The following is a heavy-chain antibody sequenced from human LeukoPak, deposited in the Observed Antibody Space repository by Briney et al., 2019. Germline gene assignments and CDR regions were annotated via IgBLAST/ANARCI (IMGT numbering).Heavy chain of an antibody. J-gene: IGHJ4*02. CDR1: GFTFSSYA. D-gene: IGHD3-3*01. V-gene: IGHV3-30*04. Sequence: GGSLRLSCAASGFTFSSYAMHWVRQAPGKGLEWVGVISYDGSDEYYTDSVEGRFTISRDNSKNTVYLQMNSLRADDTAVYYCARDFTPEWFDIHWGQGTLVTVS. CDR2: ISYDGSDE. CDR3: ARDFTPEWFDIH.